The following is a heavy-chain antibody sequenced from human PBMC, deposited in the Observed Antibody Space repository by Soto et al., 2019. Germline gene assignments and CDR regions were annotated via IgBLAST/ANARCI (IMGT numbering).Heavy chain of an antibody. CDR1: GGTLNNYA. D-gene: IGHD3-10*02. J-gene: IGHJ1*01. CDR3: ATDSNYNVSNSF. CDR2: ILPVSAPP. Sequence: VASVKVSCKASGGTLNNYAINWVRQAPGQGLEWMGGILPVSAPPDYAQKFQGRVCITADHSTSTVYMELSRLKSDDTAVYFCATDSNYNVSNSFWGQGTLVTVSS. V-gene: IGHV1-69*13.